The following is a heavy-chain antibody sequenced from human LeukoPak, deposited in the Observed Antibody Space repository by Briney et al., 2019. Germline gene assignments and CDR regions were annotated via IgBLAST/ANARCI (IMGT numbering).Heavy chain of an antibody. CDR3: ARDRGVVVAATLYYYYGMDV. CDR1: GGSISSSSYY. V-gene: IGHV4-39*07. D-gene: IGHD2-15*01. J-gene: IGHJ6*04. CDR2: IYYSGST. Sequence: SETLSLTCTVSGGSISSSSYYWGWLRQPPGKGLQWIVSIYYSGSTYYNPSLNSRVTISVDTSKNQFSLKLSSVTAADTAVYYCARDRGVVVAATLYYYYGMDVWGEGTTVTVSS.